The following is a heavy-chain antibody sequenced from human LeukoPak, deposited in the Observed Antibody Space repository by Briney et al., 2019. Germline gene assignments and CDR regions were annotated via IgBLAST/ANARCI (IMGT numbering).Heavy chain of an antibody. CDR1: GYTFTGYY. J-gene: IGHJ6*02. D-gene: IGHD5-12*01. CDR2: INPNSGGT. CDR3: ARSRGYSGYEDLDYYYGMDV. V-gene: IGHV1-2*02. Sequence: ASVKVSCKASGYTFTGYYMHWVRQAPGQGLEWMGWINPNSGGTNYAQKFQGRVTMTRDTAISTAYMELSRLRSDDTAVYYCARSRGYSGYEDLDYYYGMDVWGQGTTVTVSS.